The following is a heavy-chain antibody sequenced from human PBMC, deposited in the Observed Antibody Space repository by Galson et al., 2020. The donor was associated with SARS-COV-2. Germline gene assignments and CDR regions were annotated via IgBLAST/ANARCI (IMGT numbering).Heavy chain of an antibody. J-gene: IGHJ4*02. CDR2: IDLDDDK. CDR3: ARVGGYSYGWIDY. V-gene: IGHV2-70*04. Sequence: SGPTLVKPTQTLTLTCTFSGFSLSTGGMRVSWIRQPPGKALEWLARIDLDDDKFYSTSLKTRLTISKDTSKNQVVLTMTNMDPVDTATYYCARVGGYSYGWIDYWGQGTLVTVSS. D-gene: IGHD5-18*01. CDR1: GFSLSTGGMR.